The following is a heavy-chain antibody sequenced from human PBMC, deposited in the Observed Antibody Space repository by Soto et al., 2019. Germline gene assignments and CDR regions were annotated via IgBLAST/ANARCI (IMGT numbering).Heavy chain of an antibody. Sequence: NPSETLSLTCTVSGGSISSYYWSWIRQPPGKGLEWIGYIYYSGSTNYNPSLKSRVTISVDTSKNQFSLKLSSVTAADTAVYYCAGHSGWYFDLWGRGTLVTVSS. D-gene: IGHD3-10*01. CDR1: GGSISSYY. CDR2: IYYSGST. J-gene: IGHJ2*01. V-gene: IGHV4-59*01. CDR3: AGHSGWYFDL.